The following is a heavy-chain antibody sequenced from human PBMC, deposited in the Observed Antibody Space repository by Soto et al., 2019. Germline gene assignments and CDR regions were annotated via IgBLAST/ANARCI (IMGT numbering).Heavy chain of an antibody. CDR3: ARLMRITGTTLDAFDI. CDR1: GYSFTSYW. D-gene: IGHD1-7*01. J-gene: IGHJ3*02. CDR2: IYPGDSDT. V-gene: IGHV5-51*01. Sequence: GESLKISCKGSGYSFTSYWIGWVRQMPGKGLEWMGIIYPGDSDTRYSPSFQGQVTISADKSISTAYLQWSSLKASDTAMYYCARLMRITGTTLDAFDIWGQGTMVTVSS.